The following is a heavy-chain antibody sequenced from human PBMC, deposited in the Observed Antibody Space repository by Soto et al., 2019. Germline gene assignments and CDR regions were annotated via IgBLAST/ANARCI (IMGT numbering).Heavy chain of an antibody. CDR1: GGSFSGYY. V-gene: IGHV4-34*01. Sequence: PSETLSLTCAVYGGSFSGYYWSWIRQPPGKGLEWIGEINHSGSTNYNPSLKSRVTISVGTSKNQFSLKLNSVTAADTAVYYCARCFSGNYPSRPEEQYYFDSWGQGTLVTVSS. CDR3: ARCFSGNYPSRPEEQYYFDS. CDR2: INHSGST. D-gene: IGHD1-26*01. J-gene: IGHJ4*02.